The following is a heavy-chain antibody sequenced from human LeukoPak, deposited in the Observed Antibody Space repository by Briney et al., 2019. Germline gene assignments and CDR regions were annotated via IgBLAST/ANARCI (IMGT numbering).Heavy chain of an antibody. CDR1: GFTFSSYE. V-gene: IGHV3-48*03. CDR3: ARNIVPAAVNYYYYGMDV. Sequence: PGGSLRLSCAASGFTFSSYEMNWVRQAPGKGLEWVSHISGSGSTIYYADCVKGRFTISRDNAKNSLYLQMNSLRAEDTAVYYCARNIVPAAVNYYYYGMDVRGKGTTVTVSS. CDR2: ISGSGSTI. D-gene: IGHD2-2*01. J-gene: IGHJ6*04.